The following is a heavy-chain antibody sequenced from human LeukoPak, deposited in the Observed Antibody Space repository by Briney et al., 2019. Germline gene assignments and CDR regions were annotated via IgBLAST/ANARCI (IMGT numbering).Heavy chain of an antibody. J-gene: IGHJ4*02. Sequence: PGGSLRLSCATSAFSFNTYGMHWVRQAPGKGLQWVANIKQDGSEKYYVDSVKGRFTISRDNAKNSLYLQMNSLRAEDTAVYFCAREYEYSKYDRLKNYLDYWGQGTLVTVSS. D-gene: IGHD4-11*01. CDR2: IKQDGSEK. CDR3: AREYEYSKYDRLKNYLDY. CDR1: AFSFNTYG. V-gene: IGHV3-7*01.